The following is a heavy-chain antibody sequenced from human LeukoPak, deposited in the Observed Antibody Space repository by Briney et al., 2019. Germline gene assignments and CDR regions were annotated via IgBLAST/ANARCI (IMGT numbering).Heavy chain of an antibody. J-gene: IGHJ5*02. Sequence: SETLSLTCTVSGGSISSYYWSWIRQPAGKGLEWIGRIYTSGSTNYNPSLKSRVTMSVDTSKNQFSLKLSSVTAADTAVYCCAQNGQSGFSFDPWGQGTLVTVSS. CDR2: IYTSGST. V-gene: IGHV4-4*07. CDR1: GGSISSYY. D-gene: IGHD2-8*01. CDR3: AQNGQSGFSFDP.